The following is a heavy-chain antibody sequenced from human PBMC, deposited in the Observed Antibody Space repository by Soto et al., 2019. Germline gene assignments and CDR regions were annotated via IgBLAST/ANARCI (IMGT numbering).Heavy chain of an antibody. J-gene: IGHJ4*02. CDR1: GYTFTSYA. D-gene: IGHD6-19*01. CDR2: INAGNGNT. Sequence: QVQLVQSGAEVKKPGASVKVSCKASGYTFTSYAMHWVRQAPGQRLEWMGWINAGNGNTKYSQKFQGRVTITRDTPASTDYMELSSLRSEDTAVYSCARESGSSGCFAFDYWGQGTLVTVSS. V-gene: IGHV1-3*01. CDR3: ARESGSSGCFAFDY.